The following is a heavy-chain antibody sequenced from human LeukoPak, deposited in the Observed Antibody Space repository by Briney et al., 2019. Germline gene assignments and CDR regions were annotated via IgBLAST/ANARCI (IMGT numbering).Heavy chain of an antibody. Sequence: GGSLRLSCAASGFTFSSYEMNWVRQAPGKGLEWVSYISSSGSTIYYADSVKGRFTISRDNAKNSLYLQMNSLRAEDTAVYYCARGPAASGYYDSRGRNGYFDYWGQGTLVTVSS. CDR3: ARGPAASGYYDSRGRNGYFDY. CDR2: ISSSGSTI. J-gene: IGHJ4*02. V-gene: IGHV3-48*03. CDR1: GFTFSSYE. D-gene: IGHD3-22*01.